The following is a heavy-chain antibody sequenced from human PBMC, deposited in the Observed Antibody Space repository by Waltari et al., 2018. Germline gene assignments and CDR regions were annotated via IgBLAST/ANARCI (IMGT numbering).Heavy chain of an antibody. CDR3: AKDRKYSSSSWPDAFDI. Sequence: EVQLLESGGGLVQPGGSLRLSCAASGFTFSSYAMSWVRQAPGKGLEWVSVIYSGGSTYYADSGKGRFTISRDNSKNTLYLQMNSLRAEDTAVYYCAKDRKYSSSSWPDAFDIWGQGTMVTVSS. V-gene: IGHV3-23*03. CDR1: GFTFSSYA. J-gene: IGHJ3*02. D-gene: IGHD6-6*01. CDR2: IYSGGST.